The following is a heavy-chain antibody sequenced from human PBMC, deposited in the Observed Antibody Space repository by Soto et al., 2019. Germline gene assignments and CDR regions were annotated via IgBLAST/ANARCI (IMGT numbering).Heavy chain of an antibody. V-gene: IGHV3-48*01. D-gene: IGHD3-9*01. Sequence: EVQLVESGGGLVQPGGSLRLSCASSVFILSHCAVNWVRHAPGKGLEWVSYISSSSSVIDYADSVKGRFTVSRDNARNSLYLQMNSLRAEDTAVYYCARDLSWVFNWYYYMDVWGKGTTVTVSS. CDR1: VFILSHCA. CDR2: ISSSSSVI. J-gene: IGHJ6*03. CDR3: ARDLSWVFNWYYYMDV.